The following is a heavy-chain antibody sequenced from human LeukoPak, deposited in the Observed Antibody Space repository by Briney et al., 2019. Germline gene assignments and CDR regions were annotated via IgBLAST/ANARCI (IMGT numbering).Heavy chain of an antibody. CDR3: ARLDTTMIMGYYYYYGMDV. CDR1: GFTVSSTY. J-gene: IGHJ6*02. V-gene: IGHV3-53*01. CDR2: IYGGGSA. Sequence: GGSLRLSCAASGFTVSSTYMNWVRQAPGKGLEWISVIYGGGSAYYADSVKGRFTISRDKFKNTLYLQMNSLRAEDTAVYYCARLDTTMIMGYYYYYGMDVWGQGTTVTVSS. D-gene: IGHD5-18*01.